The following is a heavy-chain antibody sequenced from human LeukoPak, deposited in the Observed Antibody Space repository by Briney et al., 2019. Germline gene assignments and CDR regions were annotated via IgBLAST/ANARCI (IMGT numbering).Heavy chain of an antibody. V-gene: IGHV3-48*01. J-gene: IGHJ4*02. CDR1: GFTFSSYS. CDR3: ARRAGGYSHPYDY. Sequence: HPGGSLRHSCAASGFTFSSYSKNWVRQAPGKGLEWVSYISSSSSTIYYADSVKGRFTISRDNSKNTLCLQMNSLRAEDTAVYYCARRAGGYSHPYDYWGQGILVTVSS. CDR2: ISSSSSTI. D-gene: IGHD4-23*01.